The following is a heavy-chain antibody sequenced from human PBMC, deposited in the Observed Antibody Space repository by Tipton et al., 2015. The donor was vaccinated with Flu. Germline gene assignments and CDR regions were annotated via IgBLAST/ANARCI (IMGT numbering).Heavy chain of an antibody. Sequence: TLSLTCSVSGDSLNSYYWSWIRQSPGKGLEWIGQVYYSGTTNYNPSLKSRVTISLDKSKNHFSLTLKSMTTADTAVFYCARGGWEPHGGWFDPWGQGILVTVSS. CDR3: ARGGWEPHGGWFDP. CDR1: GDSLNSYY. D-gene: IGHD1-26*01. CDR2: VYYSGTT. J-gene: IGHJ5*02. V-gene: IGHV4-59*01.